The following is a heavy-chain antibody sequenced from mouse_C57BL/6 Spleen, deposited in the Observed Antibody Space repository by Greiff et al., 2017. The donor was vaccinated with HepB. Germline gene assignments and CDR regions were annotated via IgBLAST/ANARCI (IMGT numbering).Heavy chain of an antibody. Sequence: VKLQESDAELVKPGASVKISCKVSGYTFTDHTIHWMKQRPEQGLEWIGYIYPRDGSTKYNEKFKGKATLTADKSSSTAYMQLNSLTSEDSAVYFCARSPPGGYDADYYAMDYWGQGTSVTVSS. J-gene: IGHJ4*01. CDR3: ARSPPGGYDADYYAMDY. D-gene: IGHD2-2*01. V-gene: IGHV1-78*01. CDR2: IYPRDGST. CDR1: GYTFTDHT.